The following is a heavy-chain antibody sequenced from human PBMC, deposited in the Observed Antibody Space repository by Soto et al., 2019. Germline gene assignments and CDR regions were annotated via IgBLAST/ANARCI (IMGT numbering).Heavy chain of an antibody. D-gene: IGHD2-2*01. J-gene: IGHJ4*02. CDR2: IYSGGST. V-gene: IGHV3-66*01. CDR3: ARDWCSSTSCSPFDY. Sequence: GGSLRLSCAASGFTVSSNYMSWVRQAPGKGLEWVSVIYSGGSTYYADSVKGRFTISRDNSKNTLYLQMNSLRAEDTAVYYCARDWCSSTSCSPFDYWGQGTLVTVSS. CDR1: GFTVSSNY.